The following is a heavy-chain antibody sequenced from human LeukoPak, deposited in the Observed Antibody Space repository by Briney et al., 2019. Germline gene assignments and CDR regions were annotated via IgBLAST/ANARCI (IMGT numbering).Heavy chain of an antibody. J-gene: IGHJ6*03. Sequence: PGGSLRLSCAASGFTFSDYFMSWIRQAPGKGLEWLSHISSSGTGYYTDSVKGRATISRDNAKNSLYVQMNSLRAEDTAVYYCARLQGYYGSGSYGPYYYYYMDVWGKGTTVTVSS. CDR1: GFTFSDYF. CDR2: ISSSGTG. V-gene: IGHV3-11*04. CDR3: ARLQGYYGSGSYGPYYYYYMDV. D-gene: IGHD3-10*01.